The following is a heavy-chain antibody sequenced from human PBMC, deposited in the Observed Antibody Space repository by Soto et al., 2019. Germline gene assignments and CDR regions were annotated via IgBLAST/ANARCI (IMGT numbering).Heavy chain of an antibody. V-gene: IGHV4-30-4*01. CDR3: ASVGFGELLEDY. CDR1: GGSISSGDYY. Sequence: QVQLQESGPGLVKPSQTLSLTCTVSGGSISSGDYYWSWIRQPPGKGLGWFGYIYYSGSTYYNPSLKSRVTIPVDAYKNQFSLKLSSVTAADTAVYYCASVGFGELLEDYWGQGTLVTVSS. D-gene: IGHD3-10*01. J-gene: IGHJ4*02. CDR2: IYYSGST.